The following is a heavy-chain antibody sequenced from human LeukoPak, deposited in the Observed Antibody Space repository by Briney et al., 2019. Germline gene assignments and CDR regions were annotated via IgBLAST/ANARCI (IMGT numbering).Heavy chain of an antibody. V-gene: IGHV4-34*01. Sequence: SETLSLTCAVYGGSFSGYYWSWIRQPPGKGLEWIGEINHSGSTNYNPSLKSRVTISVDTSKNQFSLKLSSVTAADTAVYYCARGGQAHYYDSSGQAPFDYWGQGTLVTVSS. CDR3: ARGGQAHYYDSSGQAPFDY. D-gene: IGHD3-22*01. CDR2: INHSGST. CDR1: GGSFSGYY. J-gene: IGHJ4*02.